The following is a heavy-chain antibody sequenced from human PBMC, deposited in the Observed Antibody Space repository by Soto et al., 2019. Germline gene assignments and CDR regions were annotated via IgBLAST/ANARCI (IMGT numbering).Heavy chain of an antibody. CDR2: IYHSGST. CDR3: ARGSTTEKVDS. Sequence: PSETLSLTCTVSGGSISSGDYYWSWIRQPPGKGLEWIGEIYHSGSTYYNPSLKSRVTISVDKSENQFSLALTSVTAADTAMYYCARGSTTEKVDSWGQGILVTVSS. CDR1: GGSISSGDYY. J-gene: IGHJ4*02. V-gene: IGHV4-30-4*01.